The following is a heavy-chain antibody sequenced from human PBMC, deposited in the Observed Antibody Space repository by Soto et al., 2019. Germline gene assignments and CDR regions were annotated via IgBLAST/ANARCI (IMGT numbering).Heavy chain of an antibody. CDR3: VRGPGGDYSPY. D-gene: IGHD4-17*01. J-gene: IGHJ4*02. CDR2: INHSGNT. CDR1: VGSFTGYY. Sequence: PSETLSLTCAVYVGSFTGYYWSWIRQPPGKGLEWIGEINHSGNTNYNPSLKSRVTISVDTSKNQFSLKMTSVTAADTAVYYCVRGPGGDYSPYWGQGTVVT. V-gene: IGHV4-34*01.